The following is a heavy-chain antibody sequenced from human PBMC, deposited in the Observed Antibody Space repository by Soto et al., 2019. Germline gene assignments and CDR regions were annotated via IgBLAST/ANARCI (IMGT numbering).Heavy chain of an antibody. V-gene: IGHV1-69*06. CDR2: IIPIFRSP. CDR3: AGAYDYDTSGYPNWFDP. CDR1: GGTFTTDA. D-gene: IGHD3-22*01. J-gene: IGHJ5*02. Sequence: SVKVSCKPSGGTFTTDAISWVRQAPGQGLEWMGVIIPIFRSPNYAQKFQGRVTITADKTTSTVYMELSGLRSEDTAVYYCAGAYDYDTSGYPNWFDPWGQGTLVTVSS.